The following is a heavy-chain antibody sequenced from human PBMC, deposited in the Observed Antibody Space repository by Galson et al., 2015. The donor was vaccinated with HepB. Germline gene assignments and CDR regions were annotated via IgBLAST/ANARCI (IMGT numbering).Heavy chain of an antibody. CDR2: ISGSGGST. D-gene: IGHD3-16*01. V-gene: IGHV3-23*01. J-gene: IGHJ4*02. CDR1: GFTFSSYA. CDR3: AKSYVASPAFDY. Sequence: SLRLSCAASGFTFSSYAMSWVRQAPGKGLEWVSAISGSGGSTYYADSVKGRFTISRDNSKNTLYLQMNSLRAEDTAVYYCAKSYVASPAFDYWGQGTLVTVSS.